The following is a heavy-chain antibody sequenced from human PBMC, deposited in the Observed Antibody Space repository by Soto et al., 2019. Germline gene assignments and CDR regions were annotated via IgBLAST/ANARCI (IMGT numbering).Heavy chain of an antibody. CDR3: ARDQGSSTSSNYYYGMDV. Sequence: ASVKVSCKASGYTFTSYYMHWVRQAPGQGLEWMGIINPRGGSKSYAQKCQGRVTMTRDTSTSTVYMELSSLRSEDTAVYYCARDQGSSTSSNYYYGMDVWGQGTTVTVSS. D-gene: IGHD2-2*01. CDR1: GYTFTSYY. CDR2: INPRGGSK. V-gene: IGHV1-46*01. J-gene: IGHJ6*02.